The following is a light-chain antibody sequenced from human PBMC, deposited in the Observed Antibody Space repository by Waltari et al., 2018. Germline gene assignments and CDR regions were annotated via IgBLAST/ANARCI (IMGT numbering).Light chain of an antibody. CDR2: GKN. CDR3: NSRDSSGNHVL. Sequence: SSELTQDPAVSVALGQTVRITCQGYSLRSYYASWYQQKPGQAPVLVIYGKNNRPSGIPDRISGSTSGNTASLTISGAQAEDEADYYCNSRDSSGNHVLFGGGTKLTVL. J-gene: IGLJ2*01. V-gene: IGLV3-19*01. CDR1: SLRSYY.